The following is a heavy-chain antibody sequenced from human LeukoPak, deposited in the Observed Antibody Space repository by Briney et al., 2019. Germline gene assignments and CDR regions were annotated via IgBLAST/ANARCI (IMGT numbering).Heavy chain of an antibody. CDR2: IQTGGNT. Sequence: GGSLRLSCVASGFTVSTNYMSWVRQTPGKGLEWVSVIQTGGNTFHADSVKGRFTISRDTSKNTVHLQMNSLRGEDTAVYYCARVDGYYGSGSWFAPWGQGTQVTVSS. V-gene: IGHV3-66*01. J-gene: IGHJ5*02. CDR1: GFTVSTNY. CDR3: ARVDGYYGSGSWFAP. D-gene: IGHD3-10*01.